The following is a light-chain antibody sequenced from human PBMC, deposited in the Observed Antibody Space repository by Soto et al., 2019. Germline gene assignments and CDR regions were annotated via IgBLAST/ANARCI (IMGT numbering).Light chain of an antibody. CDR2: EVN. Sequence: QSVLTQPPSASGSPGQSVTISCTGTSSDVGGYNYVSWYQQHPGKAPKLIIYEVNKRPSGVPDRFSGSKSGNTASLTISGLQAEDEADYYCSSYTDSSNYVFGTGTKVTVL. CDR1: SSDVGGYNY. V-gene: IGLV2-8*01. J-gene: IGLJ1*01. CDR3: SSYTDSSNYV.